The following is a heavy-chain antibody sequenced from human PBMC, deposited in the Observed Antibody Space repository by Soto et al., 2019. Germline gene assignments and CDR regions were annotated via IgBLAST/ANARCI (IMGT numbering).Heavy chain of an antibody. CDR3: AKNGQPPYYYYGMYV. CDR2: ISGYNGDT. V-gene: IGHV1-18*01. D-gene: IGHD2-8*01. Sequence: QGQLVQSGAEVKKPGASVKVSCKASGYTFTRYGISWVRQAPGQGLEWMGWISGYNGDTNYAQKFQGRVTMTVDTATTTAFMELTSLTSDDRAVYYCAKNGQPPYYYYGMYVWGQGTTVTVSS. CDR1: GYTFTRYG. J-gene: IGHJ6*02.